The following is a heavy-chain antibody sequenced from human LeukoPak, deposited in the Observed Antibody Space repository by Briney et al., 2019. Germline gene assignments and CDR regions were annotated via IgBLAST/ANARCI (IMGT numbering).Heavy chain of an antibody. D-gene: IGHD4-11*01. CDR2: IHYSGST. V-gene: IGHV4-59*08. Sequence: SETLSLTCTVSGGSVSGFYWSWLRQPPGKGLEWIGYIHYSGSTNYNPSLKGRVTISVDTSKNQFSLKLNSVTAADTAVYYCARQDNDYPYYFDYWGQGTLVTVSS. CDR3: ARQDNDYPYYFDY. J-gene: IGHJ4*02. CDR1: GGSVSGFY.